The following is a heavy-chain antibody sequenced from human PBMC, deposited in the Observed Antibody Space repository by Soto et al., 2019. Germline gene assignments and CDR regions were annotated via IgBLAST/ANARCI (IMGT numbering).Heavy chain of an antibody. J-gene: IGHJ4*02. CDR3: VKSGPTVTMQSGC. V-gene: IGHV3-23*01. D-gene: IGHD4-17*01. Sequence: EEQLLESGGGFVQPGGSLTLSCAASGFSFSTYGMKWVRQTPGKGLEWVSAITESGAMTYYADSVKGRFIISRDNSKNTRYLEMNSLRAEDTAVYYCVKSGPTVTMQSGCWGQGTLVIVSS. CDR1: GFSFSTYG. CDR2: ITESGAMT.